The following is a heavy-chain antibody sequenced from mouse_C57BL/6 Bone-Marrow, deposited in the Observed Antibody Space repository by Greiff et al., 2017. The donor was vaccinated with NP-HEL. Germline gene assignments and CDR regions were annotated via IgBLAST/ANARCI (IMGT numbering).Heavy chain of an antibody. CDR1: GFTFTDYY. D-gene: IGHD2-4*01. V-gene: IGHV7-3*01. Sequence: EVHLVESGGGLVQPGGSLSLSCAASGFTFTDYYMSWVRQPPGKALEWLGFIRNKANGDTTEYSASVKGRFTISRDKSQSILYLHMNALKAEDSTTYYCARSIYYDYADDPFYAMDYWGQGTSVTVSS. J-gene: IGHJ4*01. CDR2: IRNKANGDTT. CDR3: ARSIYYDYADDPFYAMDY.